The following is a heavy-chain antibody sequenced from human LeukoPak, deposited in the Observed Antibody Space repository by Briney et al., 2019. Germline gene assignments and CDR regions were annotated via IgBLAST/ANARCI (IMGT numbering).Heavy chain of an antibody. CDR1: GFTFSSYW. CDR2: INSDGSST. Sequence: GGSLRLSCAASGFTFSSYWMHWVRQAPGKGLVCVSRINSDGSSTSYADSVQGRFTISRDNTKNTLYLQMNSLRGEDTAVDYFARVFISASNKLFDYWGQGTLVTVSS. CDR3: ARVFISASNKLFDY. V-gene: IGHV3-74*01. D-gene: IGHD2/OR15-2a*01. J-gene: IGHJ4*02.